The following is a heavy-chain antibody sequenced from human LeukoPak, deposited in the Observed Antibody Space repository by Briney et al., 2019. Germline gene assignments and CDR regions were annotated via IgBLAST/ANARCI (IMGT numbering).Heavy chain of an antibody. CDR1: GGSMSSYY. V-gene: IGHV4-59*01. CDR2: IYHSGTT. D-gene: IGHD6-19*01. CDR3: ARAPGVGGGPVAGTNWFDP. Sequence: PSETLSHTCTVSGGSMSSYYWSWIRQPPGKRLEWIGYIYHSGTTNYNPSLKSRVTISVDKSKKQFSLKLNSVTAADTAVYYCARAPGVGGGPVAGTNWFDPWGQGTLVTVSS. J-gene: IGHJ5*02.